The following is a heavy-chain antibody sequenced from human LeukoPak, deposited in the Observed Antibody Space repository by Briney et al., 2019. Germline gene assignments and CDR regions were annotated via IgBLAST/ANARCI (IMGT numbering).Heavy chain of an antibody. J-gene: IGHJ4*02. Sequence: GGSLRLSCSASGFTFSSYAMHWVRQAPGKGLEYVSAISSNGGSTYYADSVKGRFTISRDNSKNTLYLQMSSLRAEDTAAYYCVKQHYDNSGPAGFDYWGQGTLVTVSS. V-gene: IGHV3-64D*06. CDR3: VKQHYDNSGPAGFDY. CDR1: GFTFSSYA. D-gene: IGHD3-22*01. CDR2: ISSNGGST.